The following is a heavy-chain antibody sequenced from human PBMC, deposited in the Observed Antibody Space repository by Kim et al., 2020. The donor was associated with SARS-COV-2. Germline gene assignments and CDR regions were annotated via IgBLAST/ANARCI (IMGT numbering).Heavy chain of an antibody. Sequence: GGSLRLSCAASGFTFSSYSMNWVRQAPGKGLEWVSYISSSSSYIYYADSVKGRFTISRDNAKNSLYLQMNSLRAEDTAVYYCARGGGGLGSYPGYWGQGTLVTVSS. D-gene: IGHD1-26*01. CDR1: GFTFSSYS. CDR2: ISSSSSYI. J-gene: IGHJ4*02. CDR3: ARGGGGLGSYPGY. V-gene: IGHV3-21*01.